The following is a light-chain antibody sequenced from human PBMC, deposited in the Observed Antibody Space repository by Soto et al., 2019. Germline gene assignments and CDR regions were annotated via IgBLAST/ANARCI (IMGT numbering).Light chain of an antibody. CDR3: QQYGNSPVT. CDR1: QSVRSSY. J-gene: IGKJ4*01. V-gene: IGKV3-20*01. Sequence: EIVLTQSSGTLSLSPGERATLSCRASQSVRSSYLAWYQQKPGQAPRLLIYGASSRAAGIPDRFSGSGSGTDFTLTISRLEPEDFAAYYCQQYGNSPVTFGGGTKVDIK. CDR2: GAS.